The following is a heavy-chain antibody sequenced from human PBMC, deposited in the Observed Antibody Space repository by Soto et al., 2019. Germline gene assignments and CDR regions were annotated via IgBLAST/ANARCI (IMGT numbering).Heavy chain of an antibody. CDR1: GGSVSSGSYY. CDR2: IYYSGST. CDR3: ARVGRITIFGVVIKNFDY. D-gene: IGHD3-3*01. J-gene: IGHJ4*02. Sequence: SETLSLTCTVSGGSVSSGSYYWSWIRQPPGKGLEWIGYIYYSGSTNYNPSLKSRVTISVDTPKNQFSLKLSSVTAADTAVYYCARVGRITIFGVVIKNFDYWGQGTLVTVSS. V-gene: IGHV4-61*01.